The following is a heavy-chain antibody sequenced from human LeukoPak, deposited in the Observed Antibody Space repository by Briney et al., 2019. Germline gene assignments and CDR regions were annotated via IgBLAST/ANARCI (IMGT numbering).Heavy chain of an antibody. J-gene: IGHJ4*02. Sequence: PGGSLRLSCAASGFTFSSYAMSWVRQAPGKGLEWVSAISGSGGSTYYADGVKGRFTIYRDNSKNTLYLQMNSLRAEDTAVYYCAKDRGRDYGDYNFYYWGQGTLVTVSS. CDR3: AKDRGRDYGDYNFYY. V-gene: IGHV3-23*01. D-gene: IGHD4-17*01. CDR1: GFTFSSYA. CDR2: ISGSGGST.